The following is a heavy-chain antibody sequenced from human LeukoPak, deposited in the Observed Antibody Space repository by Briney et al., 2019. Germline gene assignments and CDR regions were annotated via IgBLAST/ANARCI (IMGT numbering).Heavy chain of an antibody. Sequence: GGSLRLSCAVSGFTFTNYGMSWVRQAPGKGLEWVSVIGVSGNTFYADSVKGRFTISRDNSKNTLYLQMNSLRAEDTAVYYCAKRDSSGYYYFDSWGQGILVTVSS. CDR1: GFTFTNYG. D-gene: IGHD3-22*01. V-gene: IGHV3-23*01. CDR2: IGVSGNT. CDR3: AKRDSSGYYYFDS. J-gene: IGHJ4*02.